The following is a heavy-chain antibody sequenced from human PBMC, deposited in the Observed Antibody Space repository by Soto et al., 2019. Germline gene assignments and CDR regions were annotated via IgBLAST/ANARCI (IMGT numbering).Heavy chain of an antibody. V-gene: IGHV3-30-3*01. CDR1: GFTFSSYA. D-gene: IGHD2-2*01. CDR2: ISYDGSNK. Sequence: QVQLVESGGGVVKPGRSLSLSVEAPGFTFSSYAMHWVRQAQGKGLEWVAVISYDGSNKYYADSVKGRFTISRDNSKNTLYLQMNSLRAEDTAVYYCARRISTSSWGGMDVWGQGTTVTVSS. J-gene: IGHJ6*02. CDR3: ARRISTSSWGGMDV.